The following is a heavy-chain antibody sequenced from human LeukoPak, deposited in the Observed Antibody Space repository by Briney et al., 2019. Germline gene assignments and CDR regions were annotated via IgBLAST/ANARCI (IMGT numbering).Heavy chain of an antibody. CDR3: ARGIAVAEDL. J-gene: IGHJ5*02. CDR1: GYTFTSYD. V-gene: IGHV1-2*02. D-gene: IGHD6-19*01. Sequence: ASVKVSCKASGYTFTSYDINWVRQATGQGLEWMGWINPNSGGTNYAQKFQGRVTMTRDTSISTAYMELSRLRSDDTAVYYCARGIAVAEDLWGQGTLVTVSS. CDR2: INPNSGGT.